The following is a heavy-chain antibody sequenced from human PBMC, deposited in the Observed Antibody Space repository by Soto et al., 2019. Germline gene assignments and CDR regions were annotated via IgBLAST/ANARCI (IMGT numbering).Heavy chain of an antibody. CDR3: ARGPYNWGYDAFDI. CDR1: GGSISSVSYY. CDR2: INHSGST. V-gene: IGHV4-39*07. D-gene: IGHD1-1*01. J-gene: IGHJ3*02. Sequence: SETLSLTCSVSGGSISSVSYYWGWIRQPPGKGLEWIGEINHSGSTNYNPSLKSRVTISVDTSKNQFSLKLSSVTAADTAVYYCARGPYNWGYDAFDIWGQGTMVTVSS.